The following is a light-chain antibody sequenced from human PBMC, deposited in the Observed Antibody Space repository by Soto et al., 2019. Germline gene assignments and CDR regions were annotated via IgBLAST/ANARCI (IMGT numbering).Light chain of an antibody. V-gene: IGKV3-20*01. CDR2: GAS. CDR1: QSVSSSY. CDR3: QQYGSSPKGT. J-gene: IGKJ1*01. Sequence: EIVLTQSPGTLSLSPGERATLSCRASQSVSSSYLAWYQQKPGQAPRLLIYGASSRATGIPDWFSGSGSGTDFTLTISRLEPEDFAVYYCQQYGSSPKGTFGQGTKVEIK.